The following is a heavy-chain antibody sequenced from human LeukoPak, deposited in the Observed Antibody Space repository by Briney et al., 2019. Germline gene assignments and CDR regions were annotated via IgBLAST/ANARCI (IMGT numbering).Heavy chain of an antibody. J-gene: IGHJ4*02. V-gene: IGHV3-15*01. D-gene: IGHD6-6*01. CDR1: GFNFSNAW. CDR3: ATGRLFHNY. CDR2: IRNEIDGGTT. Sequence: GGSLRLSCAASGFNFSNAWMAWVRQAPGRGLEWVGRIRNEIDGGTTHYATSATGRFTITRDDSRNTLYLQMQGLKSEDTAVYYCATGRLFHNYWGQGTLVTVSS.